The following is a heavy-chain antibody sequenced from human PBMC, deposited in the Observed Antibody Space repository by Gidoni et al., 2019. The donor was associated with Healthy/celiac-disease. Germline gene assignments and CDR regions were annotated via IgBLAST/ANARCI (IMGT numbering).Heavy chain of an antibody. CDR3: AGANLTVTTWKWGYSYYGMDV. CDR2: IIPIFGTA. CDR1: GGTFSSYA. V-gene: IGHV1-69*01. J-gene: IGHJ6*02. Sequence: QVQLLQSGAEVKKPGSPVKVSCKASGGTFSSYAISWVRQAPGQGLEWMGGIIPIFGTANYAQKFQGRVTITADESTSTAYMELSSLRSEDTAVYYCAGANLTVTTWKWGYSYYGMDVWGQGTTVTVSS. D-gene: IGHD4-17*01.